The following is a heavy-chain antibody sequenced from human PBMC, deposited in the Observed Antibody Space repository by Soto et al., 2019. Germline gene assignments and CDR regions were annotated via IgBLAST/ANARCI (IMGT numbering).Heavy chain of an antibody. D-gene: IGHD2-15*01. CDR3: ARASVVVVDGFDY. CDR2: ISTSGSTI. V-gene: IGHV3-48*03. Sequence: GSLRLSCAASGFTFSSYEMNWVRQAPGKGLEWVSYISTSGSTIYYTDSVKGRFTISRDNAKNSLYLQMNSLRAEDTAVYYCARASVVVVDGFDYWGQGTLVTVSS. J-gene: IGHJ4*02. CDR1: GFTFSSYE.